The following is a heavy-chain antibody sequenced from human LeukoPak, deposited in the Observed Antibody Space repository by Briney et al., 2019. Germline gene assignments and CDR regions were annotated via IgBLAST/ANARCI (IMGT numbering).Heavy chain of an antibody. CDR2: INGDGSTS. CDR1: GFTFTTYW. Sequence: GGSLRLSCAASGFTFTTYWMHWVRQAPGKGLVWVSCINGDGSTSRYTDSVKGRFTISRDNAKDSLYLQMNSLRAEDTAVYYCARSGGNLDCWGQGSLVTVSS. J-gene: IGHJ4*02. D-gene: IGHD4-23*01. V-gene: IGHV3-74*01. CDR3: ARSGGNLDC.